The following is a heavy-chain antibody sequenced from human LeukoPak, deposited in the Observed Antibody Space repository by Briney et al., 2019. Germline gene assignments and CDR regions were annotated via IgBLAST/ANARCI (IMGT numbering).Heavy chain of an antibody. J-gene: IGHJ5*02. D-gene: IGHD4-17*01. V-gene: IGHV5-51*01. CDR3: ARASGDYTNWFDP. CDR1: GYSFTSYW. Sequence: GESLKISCQGSGYSFTSYWIGWVRPMPGKGLEWMGIIYPGDSDTRYSPSFQGQVTISADKSISTAYLQWSSLKASDTAMYYCARASGDYTNWFDPWGQGTLVTASS. CDR2: IYPGDSDT.